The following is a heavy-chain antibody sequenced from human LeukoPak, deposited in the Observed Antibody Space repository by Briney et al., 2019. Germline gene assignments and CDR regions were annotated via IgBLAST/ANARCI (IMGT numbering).Heavy chain of an antibody. V-gene: IGHV4-59*08. D-gene: IGHD3-22*01. Sequence: SETLSLTCTVSGGSISSYYWSWIRQPPGKGLEWIGYIYYSGSTNYNPSLKSRVTISVDTSKNQFSLKLSSVTAADTAVYYCARGVSYYDSSVYYNEYFQHWGQGTLVTVSS. CDR1: GGSISSYY. CDR2: IYYSGST. J-gene: IGHJ1*01. CDR3: ARGVSYYDSSVYYNEYFQH.